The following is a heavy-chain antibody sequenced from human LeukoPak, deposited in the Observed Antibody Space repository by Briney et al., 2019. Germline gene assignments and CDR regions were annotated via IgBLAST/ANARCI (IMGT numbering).Heavy chain of an antibody. D-gene: IGHD1-26*01. CDR3: ARDGYSGSSLDY. V-gene: IGHV4-59*11. CDR2: IHSTGST. Sequence: SETLSLTCTASGGSINSHFWSWIRQPPGKGLEWIGYIHSTGSTNYNPSLKSRVTISVDTSRNQFSLKLSSVTAADTAVYYCARDGYSGSSLDYWGQGALVTVSS. CDR1: GGSINSHF. J-gene: IGHJ4*02.